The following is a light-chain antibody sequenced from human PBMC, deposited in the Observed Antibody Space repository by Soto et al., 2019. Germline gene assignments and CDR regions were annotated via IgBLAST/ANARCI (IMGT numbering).Light chain of an antibody. CDR2: EVT. J-gene: IGLJ1*01. V-gene: IGLV2-14*01. CDR3: SSYTSSSTYV. Sequence: SVLTHPASVSGSPGQSITISCTGTSSDVGVYNHVSWYQHHPGKAPQLMIYEVTNRPSGVSHRFSGSKSGNTASLTISGLQAEDEAHYYCSSYTSSSTYVFGTGTKVTVL. CDR1: SSDVGVYNH.